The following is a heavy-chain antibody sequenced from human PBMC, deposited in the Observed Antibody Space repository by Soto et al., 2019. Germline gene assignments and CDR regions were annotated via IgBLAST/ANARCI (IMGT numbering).Heavy chain of an antibody. J-gene: IGHJ5*02. V-gene: IGHV4-59*01. CDR1: GGSISSYY. CDR3: ARALRYSSSSLRFDP. CDR2: IYYSGST. D-gene: IGHD6-6*01. Sequence: PXGTLSLTCTVSGGSISSYYWSWIRQPPGKGLEWIGYIYYSGSTNYNPSLKSRVTISVDTSKNQFSLKLSSVTAADTAVYYCARALRYSSSSLRFDPWGQGTLVTVSS.